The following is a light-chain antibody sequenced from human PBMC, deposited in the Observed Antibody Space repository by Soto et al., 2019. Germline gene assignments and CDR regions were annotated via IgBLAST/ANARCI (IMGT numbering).Light chain of an antibody. CDR2: DVS. CDR1: QSISRW. J-gene: IGKJ1*01. CDR3: QQYNTFWT. Sequence: DIQMTQSPSTLSSSLGDRVTITCRASQSISRWLAWYQQKPGNAPKLLIYDVSSLESGVPSRFSGSGSGTEFTLTISSLKPDDVATYYCQQYNTFWTFGQGTKVDIK. V-gene: IGKV1-5*01.